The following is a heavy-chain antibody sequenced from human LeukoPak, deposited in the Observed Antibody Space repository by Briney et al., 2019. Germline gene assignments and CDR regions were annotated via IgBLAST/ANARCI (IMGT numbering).Heavy chain of an antibody. Sequence: PGGSLRLSCAASGFTFSSYAMSWVRQAPGKWLEWVSAISGSGGSTYYADSVKGRFTISRDNSKNTLYLQMNSLRAEDTAVYYCAKATGTHFYYYGMGVWGQGTTVTVSS. D-gene: IGHD1-1*01. CDR2: ISGSGGST. CDR3: AKATGTHFYYYGMGV. V-gene: IGHV3-23*01. CDR1: GFTFSSYA. J-gene: IGHJ6*02.